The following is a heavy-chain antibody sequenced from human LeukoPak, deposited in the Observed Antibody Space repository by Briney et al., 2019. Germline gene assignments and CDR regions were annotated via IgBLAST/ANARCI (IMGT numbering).Heavy chain of an antibody. CDR3: AREGAARTFDY. CDR2: IYTSGST. CDR1: GGSISSYY. Sequence: PSETLSLTCTVSGGSISSYYWSWIRQPAGKGLEWIGRIYTSGSTNFNPSLKSRVSISLDTSQNQFSLKLSSVTAADTAVYYCAREGAARTFDYWGQGILVT. J-gene: IGHJ4*02. D-gene: IGHD6-6*01. V-gene: IGHV4-4*07.